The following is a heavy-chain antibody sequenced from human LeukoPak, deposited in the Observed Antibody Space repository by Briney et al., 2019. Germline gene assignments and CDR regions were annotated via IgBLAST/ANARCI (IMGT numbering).Heavy chain of an antibody. V-gene: IGHV4-38-2*01. Sequence: PSETLSLTCAVSGYSISSGYYWGWIRQPPGKGLEWIGSIYHSGSTYYNPSLKRRVNKSVEMSKNQLYLKMSTVTAGDTPVYYCARHRGYYSSNYDDWGQGTLVTVSS. D-gene: IGHD6-13*01. CDR3: ARHRGYYSSNYDD. CDR2: IYHSGST. CDR1: GYSISSGYY. J-gene: IGHJ4*02.